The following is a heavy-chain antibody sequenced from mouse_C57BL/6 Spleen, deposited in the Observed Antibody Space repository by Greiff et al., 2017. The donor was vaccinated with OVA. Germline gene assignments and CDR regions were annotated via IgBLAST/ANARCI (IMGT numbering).Heavy chain of an antibody. D-gene: IGHD1-1*01. V-gene: IGHV1-81*01. CDR3: ARRTVVATRAMDY. CDR2: IYPRSGNT. J-gene: IGHJ4*01. CDR1: GYPFTSYG. Sequence: VQLQQSGAELARPGASVKLSCKASGYPFTSYGISWVKQRTGQGLEWIGEIYPRSGNTYYNEKFKGKATLTADKSSSTAYMELRSLTSEDSAVYFWARRTVVATRAMDYWGQGTSVTVSS.